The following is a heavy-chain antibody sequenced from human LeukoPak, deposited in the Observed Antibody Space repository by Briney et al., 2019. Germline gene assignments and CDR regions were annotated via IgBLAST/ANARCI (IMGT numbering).Heavy chain of an antibody. V-gene: IGHV4-39*01. CDR2: MFYSGST. D-gene: IGHD5-18*01. CDR3: ARSRGYSYAHDF. J-gene: IGHJ4*02. CDR1: GGSMSDSSTYY. Sequence: SETLSLTCTVSGGSMSDSSTYYWGWARQPPGKGLEWIGGMFYSGSTHYNPSLKSRVTISVDTSKNRFSLKLSSVTAADTALYYCARSRGYSYAHDFWGQGTLLPVSS.